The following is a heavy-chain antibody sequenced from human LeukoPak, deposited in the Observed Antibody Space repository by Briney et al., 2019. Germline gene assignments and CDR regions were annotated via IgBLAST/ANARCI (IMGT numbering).Heavy chain of an antibody. CDR3: ARDLTGMITTVTTHLDC. CDR2: ISSSSSYI. Sequence: GGSLRLSCAASGFTFSSYSMNWVRQAPGKGLEWVSSISSSSSYIHYADSVKGRFTISRDNAKNSLYLQMNSLRAEDTAVYYCARDLTGMITTVTTHLDCWGQGTLVTVSS. V-gene: IGHV3-21*01. J-gene: IGHJ4*02. CDR1: GFTFSSYS. D-gene: IGHD4-17*01.